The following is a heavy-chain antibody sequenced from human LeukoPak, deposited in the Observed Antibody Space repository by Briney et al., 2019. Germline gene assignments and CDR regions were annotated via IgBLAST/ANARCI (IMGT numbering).Heavy chain of an antibody. CDR2: IYYSGST. J-gene: IGHJ4*02. D-gene: IGHD1-14*01. CDR1: GGSISSYY. Sequence: SETLSLTCTVSGGSISSYYGSWIRQPPGKGLEWIGYIYYSGSTNYNPSLKSRVTISVDASKNQFSLKLSSVTAADTAVYYCARDIRTGSFDYWGQGTLVTVSS. CDR3: ARDIRTGSFDY. V-gene: IGHV4-59*01.